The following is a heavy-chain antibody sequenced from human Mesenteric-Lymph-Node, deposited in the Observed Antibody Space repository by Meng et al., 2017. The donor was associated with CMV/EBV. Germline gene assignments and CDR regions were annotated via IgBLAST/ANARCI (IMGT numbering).Heavy chain of an antibody. V-gene: IGHV3-11*01. J-gene: IGHJ4*02. CDR1: GFTFSDYY. CDR2: ISSSGSTI. Sequence: SCAASGFTFSDYYMSWIRQAPGKGLEWVSYISSSGSTIYYADSVKGRFTISRDNAKNSLYLQMNSLRAEDTAVYYCARDLWQQLGMDYWGQGTLVTVSS. D-gene: IGHD6-13*01. CDR3: ARDLWQQLGMDY.